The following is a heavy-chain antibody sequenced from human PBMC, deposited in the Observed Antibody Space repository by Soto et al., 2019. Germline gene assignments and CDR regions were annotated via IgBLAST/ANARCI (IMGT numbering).Heavy chain of an antibody. CDR2: IFSNDEK. J-gene: IGHJ2*01. CDR3: VRIGKYDNSAYSLFSGGWYFDL. Sequence: QVTLKESGPVLVKPTETLTLTCTVSGFSLSNAGMGVSWIRQPPGKALEWLAHIFSNDEKSYSSSLKSRLTIYKDTSKSQVVLTMTHVDPVDTATYYCVRIGKYDNSAYSLFSGGWYFDLWGRGTLVTVSS. V-gene: IGHV2-26*01. CDR1: GFSLSNAGMG. D-gene: IGHD3-22*01.